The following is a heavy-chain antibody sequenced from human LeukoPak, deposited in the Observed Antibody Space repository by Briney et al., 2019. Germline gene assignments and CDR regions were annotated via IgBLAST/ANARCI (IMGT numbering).Heavy chain of an antibody. CDR1: GGTFRSYA. D-gene: IGHD1-26*01. CDR2: IIPIFGTA. V-gene: IGHV1-69*05. Sequence: SVKVSCKASGGTFRSYAISWVRQAPGQGLEWMGGIIPIFGTANYAQKFQGRVTISTDESTSTAYMELSSLRSEDTAVYYCARGGIITSYAFEIWGQGTMVTVSS. J-gene: IGHJ3*02. CDR3: ARGGIITSYAFEI.